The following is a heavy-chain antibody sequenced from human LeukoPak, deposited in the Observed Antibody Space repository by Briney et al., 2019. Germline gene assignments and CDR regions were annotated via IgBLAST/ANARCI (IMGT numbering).Heavy chain of an antibody. D-gene: IGHD3-10*01. CDR2: IYYSGST. J-gene: IGHJ4*02. V-gene: IGHV4-59*01. Sequence: TSETLSLTCTVSGGSISSYYWSWIRQPPGKGLEWIGYIYYSGSTNYNPSLKSRVTISVDTSKNQFSLKLSSVTAADTAVYYCATSIGGEEIDYWGQGTLVTVSS. CDR1: GGSISSYY. CDR3: ATSIGGEEIDY.